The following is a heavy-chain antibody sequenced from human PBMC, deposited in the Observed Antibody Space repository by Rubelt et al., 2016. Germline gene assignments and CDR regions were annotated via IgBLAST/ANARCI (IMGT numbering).Heavy chain of an antibody. Sequence: VQLVESGGGVVQPGRSLRLSCAASGFTFSSYGMHWVRQAPGKGLEWVSYISSSSSTIYYADSVKGRFTISRDKAKNSLYLQMNSLRAEDTAVYYCARNRAYYYDSSGPGNNWFDPWGQGTLVTVSS. J-gene: IGHJ5*02. CDR2: ISSSSSTI. CDR3: ARNRAYYYDSSGPGNNWFDP. D-gene: IGHD3-22*01. V-gene: IGHV3-48*01. CDR1: GFTFSSYG.